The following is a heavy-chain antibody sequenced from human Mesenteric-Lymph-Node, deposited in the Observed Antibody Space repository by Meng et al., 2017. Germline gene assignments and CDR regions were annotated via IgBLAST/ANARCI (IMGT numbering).Heavy chain of an antibody. V-gene: IGHV4-30-2*01. D-gene: IGHD3-10*01. CDR1: GDSITSGDYS. CDR2: IYHGVNI. J-gene: IGHJ5*02. Sequence: QLQLQESGSGLGKPSQTLSLTCAVPGDSITSGDYSWTWIRQPSGKGLEWIGYIYHGVNIYYTPSLRSRVTISVDKSRNQFSLKLTSVSAADTAVYYCVRDTRRGGGWFDPWGQGTLVTVSS. CDR3: VRDTRRGGGWFDP.